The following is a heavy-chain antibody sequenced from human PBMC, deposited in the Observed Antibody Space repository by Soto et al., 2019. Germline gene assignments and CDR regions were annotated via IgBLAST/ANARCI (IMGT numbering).Heavy chain of an antibody. CDR1: GGTFSSYT. CDR2: IIPILGIA. CDR3: ARDQRARGYYDFWSGPY. V-gene: IGHV1-69*04. D-gene: IGHD3-3*01. J-gene: IGHJ4*02. Sequence: SVKVSCKASGGTFSSYTISWVRQAPGQGFEWMGRIIPILGIANYAQKFQGRVTITADKSTSTAYMELSSLRSEDTAVYYCARDQRARGYYDFWSGPYWGQGTLVTVSS.